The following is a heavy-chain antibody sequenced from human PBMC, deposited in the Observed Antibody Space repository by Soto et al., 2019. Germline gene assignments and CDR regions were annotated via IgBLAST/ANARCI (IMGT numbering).Heavy chain of an antibody. D-gene: IGHD3-3*01. Sequence: GGSLRLSCAASGFTFSSYSMNWVRQAPGKGLEWVSYISSSSSTIYFADSVKGRFTISRDNAKNSLYLQMNSLRDEDTAAYYCARDHDFWSGSAPLDVWGQGTTVTVSS. CDR3: ARDHDFWSGSAPLDV. CDR2: ISSSSSTI. V-gene: IGHV3-48*02. CDR1: GFTFSSYS. J-gene: IGHJ6*02.